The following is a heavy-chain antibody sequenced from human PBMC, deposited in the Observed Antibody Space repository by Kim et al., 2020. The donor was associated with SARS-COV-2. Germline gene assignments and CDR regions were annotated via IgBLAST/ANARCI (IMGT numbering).Heavy chain of an antibody. Sequence: SETLYLTCTVSGGSISSGGYYWSWIRQHPGKGLEWIGYIYYSGSTYYSSSLKSRVTISVDTSKNQFSLKLSSVTAADTAVYYCARGPTYYYDSSGLGYHYWGQGTLVTVSS. CDR2: IYYSGST. J-gene: IGHJ4*02. CDR3: ARGPTYYYDSSGLGYHY. V-gene: IGHV4-31*03. CDR1: GGSISSGGYY. D-gene: IGHD3-22*01.